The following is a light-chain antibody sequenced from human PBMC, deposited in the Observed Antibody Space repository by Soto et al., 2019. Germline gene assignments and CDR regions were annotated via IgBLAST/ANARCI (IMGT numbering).Light chain of an antibody. J-gene: IGKJ1*01. V-gene: IGKV3-15*01. CDR1: QSISSN. CDR3: QQYNKWPRT. Sequence: IVMTQSPATLSVSPGERVTLSCRASQSISSNLAWYQQKPGQAPRLLIYGASTRATGIPARFSGSGSGTEFTLTISSLQSEDFAVYYCQQYNKWPRTFGQGTKVEVK. CDR2: GAS.